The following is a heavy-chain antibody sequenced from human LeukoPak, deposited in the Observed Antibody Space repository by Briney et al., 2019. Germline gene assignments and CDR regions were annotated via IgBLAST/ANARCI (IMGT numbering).Heavy chain of an antibody. J-gene: IGHJ3*02. V-gene: IGHV4-59*01. D-gene: IGHD4-23*01. CDR1: GGSISSYY. CDR3: ATHFATVVTPVGAFDI. Sequence: SETLSLTCTVSGGSISSYYWSWIRQPPGKGLEWIGYIYYSGSTNYNPSLKSRVTISVDTSKNQFSLKLSSVTAADTAVYYCATHFATVVTPVGAFDIWGQGTMVTVSS. CDR2: IYYSGST.